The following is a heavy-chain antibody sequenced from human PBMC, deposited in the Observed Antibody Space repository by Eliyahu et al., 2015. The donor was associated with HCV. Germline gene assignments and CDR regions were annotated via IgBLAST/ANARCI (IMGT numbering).Heavy chain of an antibody. J-gene: IGHJ4*02. CDR1: GDRXXSNSAA. CDR3: ARGYEGYSSSFDY. CDR2: TYYRSKWYN. V-gene: IGHV6-1*01. Sequence: QVHLQQSGPGLVKPSQTLSLTCAIXGDRXXSNSAAWNWXRQSPSRGLEWLGRTYYRSKWYNDYAVSLKSRITITPDTSKNQFSLQLNSVTPEDTALYYCARGYEGYSSSFDYWGQGTLVTVSS. D-gene: IGHD6-6*01.